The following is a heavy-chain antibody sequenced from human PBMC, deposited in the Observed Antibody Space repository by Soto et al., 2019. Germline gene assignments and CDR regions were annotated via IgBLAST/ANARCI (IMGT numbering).Heavy chain of an antibody. Sequence: GGSLRLSCAASGFTFSSNNMNWVRQAPGKGLEWVSYISVTSGTIYYADSVKGRFTISRDNARNSLYLQMNSLRAEDTAVYYCARDASRGYNYGSYWTDPYYFDYWGQGTLVTVSS. CDR1: GFTFSSNN. CDR3: ARDASRGYNYGSYWTDPYYFDY. V-gene: IGHV3-48*01. J-gene: IGHJ4*02. D-gene: IGHD5-18*01. CDR2: ISVTSGTI.